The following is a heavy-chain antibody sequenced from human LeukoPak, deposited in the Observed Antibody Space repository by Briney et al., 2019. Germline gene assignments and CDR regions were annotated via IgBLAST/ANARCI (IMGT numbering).Heavy chain of an antibody. D-gene: IGHD1-26*01. CDR1: EFTLRSYS. V-gene: IGHV3-21*01. CDR3: ARDASGSPIGLIDF. Sequence: PGGSLRLSCVASEFTLRSYSMHWVRQAPGKGLEWVSYISTSSTYIYYADSVMGRFTISRDNAKNSLYLHMSSLRAEDTAVYYCARDASGSPIGLIDFWGQGTLVTVSS. J-gene: IGHJ4*02. CDR2: ISTSSTYI.